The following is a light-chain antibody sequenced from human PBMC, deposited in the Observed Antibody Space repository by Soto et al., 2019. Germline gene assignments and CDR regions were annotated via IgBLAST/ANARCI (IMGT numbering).Light chain of an antibody. CDR1: QSISSW. J-gene: IGKJ1*01. Sequence: QMTQSPSSLSASVGDRVTIACRASQSISSWLAWYQQKPGKAPKLLIYKASSLESGVPSRFSGSGSGTEFTLTISSLQPDDFATYYCQQYNSYWTFGQGTKVDIK. CDR3: QQYNSYWT. CDR2: KAS. V-gene: IGKV1-5*03.